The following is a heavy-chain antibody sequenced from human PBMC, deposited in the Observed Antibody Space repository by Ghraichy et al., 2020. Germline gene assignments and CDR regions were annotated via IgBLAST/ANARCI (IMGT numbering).Heavy chain of an antibody. Sequence: SETLSLTCTVSGGSISSSSYYWGWIRQPPGKGLEWIGSIYYSGSTYYNPSLKSRVTISVDTSKNQFSLKLSSVTAADTAVYYCARSPLVTDTAMAGIDYWGQGTLVTVSS. CDR1: GGSISSSSYY. V-gene: IGHV4-39*07. D-gene: IGHD5-18*01. CDR3: ARSPLVTDTAMAGIDY. J-gene: IGHJ4*02. CDR2: IYYSGST.